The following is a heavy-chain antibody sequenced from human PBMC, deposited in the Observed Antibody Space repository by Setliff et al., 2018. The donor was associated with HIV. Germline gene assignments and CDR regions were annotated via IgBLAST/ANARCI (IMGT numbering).Heavy chain of an antibody. CDR1: NYSITSGYY. D-gene: IGHD2-15*01. V-gene: IGHV4-38-2*02. CDR2: ISPTGNT. CDR3: ARVPPDCSGGSCYSKHYVDY. J-gene: IGHJ4*02. Sequence: SETLSLTCTVSNYSITSGYYWAWIRQTPGKGLEWIGSISPTGNTYYNPSLRSRATMSLDTSRNHFSLKVNSVTAADTAVYYCARVPPDCSGGSCYSKHYVDYWGQGTLVTVSS.